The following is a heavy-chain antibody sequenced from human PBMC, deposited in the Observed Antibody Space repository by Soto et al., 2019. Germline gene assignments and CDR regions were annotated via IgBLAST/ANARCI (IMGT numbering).Heavy chain of an antibody. J-gene: IGHJ5*02. CDR2: IYTSGST. CDR1: GGSISSYY. V-gene: IGHV4-4*07. Sequence: SETLSLTCTVSGGSISSYYWSWIRQPAGKGLEWIGRIYTSGSTNYNPSLKSRVTMSVDTSKNQFSLKLSSVTAADTAVYYCARVPSVYDSSGYWYNWIDPWGQGTLVTVSS. CDR3: ARVPSVYDSSGYWYNWIDP. D-gene: IGHD3-22*01.